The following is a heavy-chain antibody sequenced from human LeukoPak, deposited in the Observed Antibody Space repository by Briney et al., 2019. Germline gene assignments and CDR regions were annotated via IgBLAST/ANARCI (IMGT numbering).Heavy chain of an antibody. V-gene: IGHV4-39*01. J-gene: IGHJ5*02. CDR2: IYYSGST. D-gene: IGHD1-26*01. Sequence: PSETLSLTCTFSGGSISSSGYYWGWIRQPPGKGLEWIASIYYSGSTYYNPSLKSRVTISVDTSTNQLSLKLSSLTAADTAVYYCARHEYSGSYYGLSWFDPWGQGTLVTVSS. CDR1: GGSISSSGYY. CDR3: ARHEYSGSYYGLSWFDP.